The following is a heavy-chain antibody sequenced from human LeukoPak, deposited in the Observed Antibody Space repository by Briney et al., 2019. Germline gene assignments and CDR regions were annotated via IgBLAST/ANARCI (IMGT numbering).Heavy chain of an antibody. V-gene: IGHV3-74*01. CDR2: INTDGRST. D-gene: IGHD1-26*01. Sequence: PGGSLRLSCAASGFTLSSYRMHWVRQAPGKGLVWVSRINTDGRSTNYADSVKGRFTVSRDNAKNKMYLQMNSLRATDTAVYYSARGIGWDEPFDIWGQGTRAIVSS. J-gene: IGHJ3*02. CDR3: ARGIGWDEPFDI. CDR1: GFTLSSYR.